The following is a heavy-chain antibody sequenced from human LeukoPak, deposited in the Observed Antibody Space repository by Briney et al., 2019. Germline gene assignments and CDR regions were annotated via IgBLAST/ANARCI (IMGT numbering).Heavy chain of an antibody. CDR1: GFTFSTYA. V-gene: IGHV3-23*01. CDR3: AKDNWEYTYGFFDY. J-gene: IGHJ4*02. D-gene: IGHD5-18*01. Sequence: PGGSLRLSCAASGFTFSTYAMSWVRQAPGKGLEWVSAISGSGGSTYYADSVKGRFTISRDNSKNTLYLQMNSLRAEDTAVYFCAKDNWEYTYGFFDYWGQGTLVTVSS. CDR2: ISGSGGST.